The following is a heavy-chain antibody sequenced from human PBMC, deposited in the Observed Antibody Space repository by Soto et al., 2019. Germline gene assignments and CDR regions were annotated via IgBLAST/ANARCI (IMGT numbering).Heavy chain of an antibody. V-gene: IGHV4-31*03. D-gene: IGHD6-13*01. J-gene: IGHJ6*02. CDR1: GGSISSGGYY. CDR2: IYYSGST. CDR3: ARLYSSSWYVGADYGMDV. Sequence: SETLSLTCTVSGGSISSGGYYWSWIRQHPGKGLEWIGYIYYSGSTYYNPSLKSRVTISVDTSKNQFSLKLSSVTAADTAVYYCARLYSSSWYVGADYGMDVWGQGTTVTVSS.